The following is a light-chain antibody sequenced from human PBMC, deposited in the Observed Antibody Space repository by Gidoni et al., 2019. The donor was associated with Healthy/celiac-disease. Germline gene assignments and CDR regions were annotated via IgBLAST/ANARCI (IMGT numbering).Light chain of an antibody. V-gene: IGKV3-20*01. CDR3: QQYGSSPQYS. J-gene: IGKJ2*03. Sequence: EIVLTQSPGTLSLSPGERATLSCRASQSVSSSYLAWYQQKPGQAPRHLIYGASSRATAIPDRFSGSGAGTDFTLTISRLEPEEFAVYYCQQYGSSPQYSFGQGTKLEIK. CDR2: GAS. CDR1: QSVSSSY.